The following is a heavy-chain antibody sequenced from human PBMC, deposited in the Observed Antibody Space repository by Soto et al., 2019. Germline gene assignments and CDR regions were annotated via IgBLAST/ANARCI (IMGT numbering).Heavy chain of an antibody. D-gene: IGHD1-26*01. V-gene: IGHV3-66*01. CDR2: IYSGGST. CDR3: ARDRVGATKGAFDI. CDR1: GFTVSSNY. Sequence: GGSLRLSCAASGFTVSSNYMSWVRQAPGKGLEWVSVIYSGGSTYYADYVKGRFTISRDNSKNTLYLQMNSLRAEDTAVYYCARDRVGATKGAFDIWGQGTMVTVSS. J-gene: IGHJ3*02.